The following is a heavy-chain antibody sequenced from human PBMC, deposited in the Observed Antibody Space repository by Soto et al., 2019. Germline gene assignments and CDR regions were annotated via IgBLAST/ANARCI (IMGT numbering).Heavy chain of an antibody. CDR2: INSDGSHT. CDR3: ARGGAYGDYRSDY. CDR1: GFNFSIYW. D-gene: IGHD4-17*01. Sequence: EVQLVESGGGLAQPGGSLRLSCAASGFNFSIYWMHWVRQAPGKGLVWVSRINSDGSHTDYADSVKGRFTISRDNANNTLYLQIHSLGAEDTAVFYCARGGAYGDYRSDYWGQGTLVTVSS. J-gene: IGHJ4*02. V-gene: IGHV3-74*01.